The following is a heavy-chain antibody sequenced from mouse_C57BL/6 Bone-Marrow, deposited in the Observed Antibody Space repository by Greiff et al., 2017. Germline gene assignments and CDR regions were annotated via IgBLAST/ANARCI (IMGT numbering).Heavy chain of an antibody. CDR3: ARYGDYYAMDY. CDR1: GYTFTDYY. Sequence: EVQLQQSGPVLVKPGASVKMSCKASGYTFTDYYMNWVKQSHGKSLEWIGVINPYNGGPSYNQKFKGKATLTVDKSSSTAYMELNSLTSEDSAVYYCARYGDYYAMDYWGQGTAVTVSS. J-gene: IGHJ4*01. V-gene: IGHV1-19*01. D-gene: IGHD1-1*02. CDR2: INPYNGGP.